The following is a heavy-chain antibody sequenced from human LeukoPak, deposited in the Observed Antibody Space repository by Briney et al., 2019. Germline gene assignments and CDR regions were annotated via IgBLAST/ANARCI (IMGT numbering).Heavy chain of an antibody. Sequence: ASVKVSCKTSAGYYIHWVRQAPGQGLEYMGWIHPNSGASKSVPKLQGRVTMTRDTSINTNYVELSSLTSDDTAMYYCAREGRAGSSAWFGAFDIWGQGTMVIVSS. CDR3: AREGRAGSSAWFGAFDI. CDR2: IHPNSGAS. D-gene: IGHD3-10*01. V-gene: IGHV1-2*02. J-gene: IGHJ3*02. CDR1: AGYY.